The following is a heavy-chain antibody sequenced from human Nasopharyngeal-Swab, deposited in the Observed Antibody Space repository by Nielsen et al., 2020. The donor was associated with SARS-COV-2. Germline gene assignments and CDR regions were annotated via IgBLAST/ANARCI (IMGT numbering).Heavy chain of an antibody. V-gene: IGHV4-34*01. CDR1: GGSFSGYY. J-gene: IGHJ3*02. D-gene: IGHD6-19*01. CDR3: ARAGSGPLYAFDI. CDR2: INHSGST. Sequence: GSLRLSCAAYGGSFSGYYWSWIRQPPGKGLEWIGEINHSGSTNYNPSLKSRVTISVDTSKNQFSLKLSSVTAADTAVYYCARAGSGPLYAFDIWGQGTMVTVSS.